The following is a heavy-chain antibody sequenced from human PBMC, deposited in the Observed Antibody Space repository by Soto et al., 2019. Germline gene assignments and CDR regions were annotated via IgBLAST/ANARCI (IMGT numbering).Heavy chain of an antibody. J-gene: IGHJ6*02. CDR3: ARGRGDYYYYYGIDV. CDR1: GGSHSSYY. Sequence: SETLCRTCTVSGGSHSSYYWSWIRQPAGKGLEWIGRIYTSGSTNYNPSLKSRVTMSVDTSKNQFSLKLSSVTAADTAVYYCARGRGDYYYYYGIDVWGQGTTVTVSS. D-gene: IGHD3-10*01. CDR2: IYTSGST. V-gene: IGHV4-4*07.